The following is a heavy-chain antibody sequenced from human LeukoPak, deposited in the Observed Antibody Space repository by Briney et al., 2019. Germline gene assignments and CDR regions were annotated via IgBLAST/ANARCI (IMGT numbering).Heavy chain of an antibody. J-gene: IGHJ5*02. Sequence: SVKVSCKASGGTFSSYAISWVRQAPGQGLEWMGGIIPIFGTANYAQKFQGRVTVTTDESTSTAYMELSSLRSEDTAVYYCARGPQNYGDYGGGFDPWGQGTLVTVSS. D-gene: IGHD4-17*01. CDR3: ARGPQNYGDYGGGFDP. CDR2: IIPIFGTA. V-gene: IGHV1-69*05. CDR1: GGTFSSYA.